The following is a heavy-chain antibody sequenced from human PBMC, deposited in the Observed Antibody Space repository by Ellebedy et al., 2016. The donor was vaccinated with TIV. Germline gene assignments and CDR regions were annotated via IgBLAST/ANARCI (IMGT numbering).Heavy chain of an antibody. V-gene: IGHV3-33*06. Sequence: GESLKISXAASGFTFSSYAMSWVRQAPGKGLEWVALIWYHGSNKYYADSVKGRFTTSRDNSKNTLYLQMNSLRAEDTAVYYCAKDAGDGYNIRFGYYFDYWGQGTLITVSS. CDR3: AKDAGDGYNIRFGYYFDY. CDR2: IWYHGSNK. J-gene: IGHJ4*02. D-gene: IGHD5-24*01. CDR1: GFTFSSYA.